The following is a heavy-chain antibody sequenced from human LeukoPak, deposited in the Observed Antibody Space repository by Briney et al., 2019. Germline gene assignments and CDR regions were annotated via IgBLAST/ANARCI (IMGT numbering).Heavy chain of an antibody. CDR3: ARDHVARGLIFGY. D-gene: IGHD3-16*01. V-gene: IGHV3-7*03. CDR2: IKYDGSEK. J-gene: IGHJ4*02. CDR1: GFTFSSHW. Sequence: QPGGSLRLSCAASGFTFSSHWMTWVRQAPGKGLEWVANIKYDGSEKHYVDSVKGRFTISRDNAKNSLYLQMASLRTEDTAIYYCARDHVARGLIFGYWGQGILVTVSS.